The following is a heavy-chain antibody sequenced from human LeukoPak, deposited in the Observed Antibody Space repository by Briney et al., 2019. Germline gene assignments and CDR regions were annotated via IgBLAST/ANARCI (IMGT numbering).Heavy chain of an antibody. CDR2: IYHSGST. CDR3: ARDRGSSSSFFVH. V-gene: IGHV4-30-2*01. J-gene: IGHJ4*02. D-gene: IGHD6-6*01. CDR1: GGSISSGGYY. Sequence: SETLSLTCTVSGGSISSGGYYWSWIRQPPGKGLEWIGYIYHSGSTYYNPSLKSRVTISVDRSKNQFSLKLSSVTAADTAVYYCARDRGSSSSFFVHWGQGTLVTVSS.